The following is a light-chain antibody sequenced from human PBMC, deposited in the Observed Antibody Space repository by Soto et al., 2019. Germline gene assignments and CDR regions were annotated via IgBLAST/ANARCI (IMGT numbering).Light chain of an antibody. V-gene: IGKV3-20*01. CDR3: QHYGSSLWP. CDR2: GAS. Sequence: VLSQSPGTLSFPPGERATLSCRASQSVGSSYLAWYQQKPGQAPRLLIYGASSRATGIPDRFSGSGSGTDFTLTISRLEPEDFAVYYCQHYGSSLWPFGQGTKAAIK. J-gene: IGKJ1*01. CDR1: QSVGSSY.